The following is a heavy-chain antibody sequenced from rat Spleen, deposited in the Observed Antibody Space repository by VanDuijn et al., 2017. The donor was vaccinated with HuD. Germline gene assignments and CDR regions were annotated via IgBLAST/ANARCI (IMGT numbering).Heavy chain of an antibody. J-gene: IGHJ4*01. CDR3: TRAMTTTPYYIMDA. CDR1: GLSFSNYD. Sequence: EVQLVESGGGAVQPGRSMKLSCAASGLSFSNYDMAWVRQAPTKGLEWVASISNTGDSTYSPDSVRGRFTISRDNANSTLYLQMNSLRSEDTATYYCTRAMTTTPYYIMDAWGQGASVTVSS. D-gene: IGHD1-10*01. CDR2: ISNTGDST. V-gene: IGHV5-25*01.